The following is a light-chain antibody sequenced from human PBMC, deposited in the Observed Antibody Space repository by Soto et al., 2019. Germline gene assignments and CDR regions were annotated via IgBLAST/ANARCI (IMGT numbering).Light chain of an antibody. J-gene: IGKJ1*01. V-gene: IGKV1-5*01. CDR3: QQYKSYPWT. CDR1: QSVSYW. Sequence: EIQMTQSPSTLSASEGDRVTITCRASQSVSYWLAWYQQKPGKAPKLLVHDASTLLSGVPSRFSGSVSGTEFILTIGSLQPDDFATYYCQQYKSYPWTFGQGTKV. CDR2: DAS.